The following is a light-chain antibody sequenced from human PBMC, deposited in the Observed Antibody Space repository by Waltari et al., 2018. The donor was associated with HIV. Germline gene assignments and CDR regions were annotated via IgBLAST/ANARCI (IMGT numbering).Light chain of an antibody. J-gene: IGKJ1*01. CDR3: QQYNNWPQT. Sequence: ETMMTQSPATLSVSPGERATLSCRASQSVSSNLPWYQQKPGQAPRLLIYGASTRATAIPARVSGSGSGTDFTLTISSLQSEDIAIYYCQQYNNWPQTFGQGTKVEIK. CDR1: QSVSSN. CDR2: GAS. V-gene: IGKV3-15*01.